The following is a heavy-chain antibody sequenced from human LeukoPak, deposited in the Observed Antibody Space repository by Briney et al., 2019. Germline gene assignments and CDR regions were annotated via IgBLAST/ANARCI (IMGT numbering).Heavy chain of an antibody. CDR1: GYTFTGYY. J-gene: IGHJ4*02. Sequence: ASVKVSCKASGYTFTGYYMHWVRQAPGQGLEWMGRINPNSGGTNYAQKFQGRVTMTRDTSISTAYMELSRLRSDDTAVYYCARDRGGGDIIDYWGQGTLVTVSS. V-gene: IGHV1-2*06. D-gene: IGHD2-15*01. CDR3: ARDRGGGDIIDY. CDR2: INPNSGGT.